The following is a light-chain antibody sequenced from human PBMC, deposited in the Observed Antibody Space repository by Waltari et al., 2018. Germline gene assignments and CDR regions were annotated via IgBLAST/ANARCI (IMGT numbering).Light chain of an antibody. CDR3: CSYAGNYIWV. J-gene: IGLJ3*02. Sequence: QSALTQPASVSGSPGQSVTISCTGASSDIGRYEIVSWYQQHPGNAPKLIICDVSKRPSGVSDRFSGSKSGDTASLTISGLQFEDEADYYCCSYAGNYIWVFGGGTRLTVL. CDR2: DVS. V-gene: IGLV2-23*02. CDR1: SSDIGRYEI.